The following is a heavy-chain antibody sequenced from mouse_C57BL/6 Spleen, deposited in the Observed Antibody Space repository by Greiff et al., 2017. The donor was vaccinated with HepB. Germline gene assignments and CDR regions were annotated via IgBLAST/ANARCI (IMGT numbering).Heavy chain of an antibody. Sequence: EVQLVESGGGLVKPGGSLKLSCAASGFTFSSYAMSWVRQTPEKRLEWVATISDGGSYTYYPDNVKGRFTISRDNAKNNLYLQLSHLKSEDTAMYYCASDPRTTAYAMDYWGQGTSVTVSS. D-gene: IGHD1-2*01. CDR2: ISDGGSYT. CDR1: GFTFSSYA. V-gene: IGHV5-4*01. CDR3: ASDPRTTAYAMDY. J-gene: IGHJ4*01.